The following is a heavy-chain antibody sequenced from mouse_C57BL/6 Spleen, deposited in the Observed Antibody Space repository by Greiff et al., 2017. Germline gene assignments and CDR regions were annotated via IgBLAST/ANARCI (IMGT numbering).Heavy chain of an antibody. V-gene: IGHV5-4*01. D-gene: IGHD1-1*01. CDR1: GFTFSSYA. J-gene: IGHJ1*03. CDR3: ARDGLDTTVVAHWYFDV. Sequence: DVQLVESGGGLVKPGGSLKLSCAASGFTFSSYAMSWVRQTPEKRLEWVATISDGGSYTYYPDNVKGRFPISRDNAKNNLYLQMSHLKSEDTAMYYCARDGLDTTVVAHWYFDVWGTGTTVTVSS. CDR2: ISDGGSYT.